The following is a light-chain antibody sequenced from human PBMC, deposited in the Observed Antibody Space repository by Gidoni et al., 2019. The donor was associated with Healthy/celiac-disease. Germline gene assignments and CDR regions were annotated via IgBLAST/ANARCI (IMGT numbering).Light chain of an antibody. J-gene: IGKJ2*01. CDR2: GAS. CDR3: QQYNNWHRT. Sequence: EIVMTQSPATLSVSPGERATLSCRARQSVSSNLAWYQQKPGQAPRLLIYGASTRATGSPARFSGSGSGTEFTITISSLQSEDFAVNYCQQYNNWHRTFXQXTKLEIK. V-gene: IGKV3-15*01. CDR1: QSVSSN.